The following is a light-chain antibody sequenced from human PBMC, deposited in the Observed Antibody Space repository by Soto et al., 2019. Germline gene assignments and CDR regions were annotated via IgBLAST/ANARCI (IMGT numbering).Light chain of an antibody. CDR3: QQPYSTLT. J-gene: IGKJ4*01. V-gene: IGKV1-39*01. CDR1: QNISIY. Sequence: DSQITQSPYSRSASVGDRVTITCGASQNISIYLNWYQQKPGTAPKLLIYAASSLQSGVPSRFSGSGSGTDFTLTISSLQPEDFATYSCQQPYSTLTFGGGTMVDIK. CDR2: AAS.